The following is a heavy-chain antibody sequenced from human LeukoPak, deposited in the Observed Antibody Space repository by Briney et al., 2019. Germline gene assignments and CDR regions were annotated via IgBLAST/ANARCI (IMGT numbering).Heavy chain of an antibody. CDR1: GYTFTSYG. J-gene: IGHJ4*02. D-gene: IGHD4/OR15-4a*01. CDR3: ARVALWWSPPTWKYYFDY. Sequence: ASVKVSCKASGYTFTSYGISWVRQAPGQGLEWMGWISAYNGNTNYAQKLQGRVTMTTDTSTSTAYMELRSLRSDDTAVYYCARVALWWSPPTWKYYFDYWGQGTLVTVSS. CDR2: ISAYNGNT. V-gene: IGHV1-18*01.